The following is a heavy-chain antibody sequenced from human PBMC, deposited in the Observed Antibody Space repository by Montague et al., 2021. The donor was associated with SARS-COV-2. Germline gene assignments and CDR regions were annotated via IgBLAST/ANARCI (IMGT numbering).Heavy chain of an antibody. V-gene: IGHV4-4*02. D-gene: IGHD2-2*01. CDR1: GGERRREKG. CDR2: KTNKGSN. J-gene: IGHJ6*02. Sequence: SETLSLTRAVSGGERRREKGGRGGGKDKGKKKERIGKKTNKGSNNYTPSIKSPLTMSAHKSKNQLYLRLSSVTAADTAVYFCARESDCSSSSCLSFYYYNGMDVWGQGTTVTVSS. CDR3: ARESDCSSSSCLSFYYYNGMDV.